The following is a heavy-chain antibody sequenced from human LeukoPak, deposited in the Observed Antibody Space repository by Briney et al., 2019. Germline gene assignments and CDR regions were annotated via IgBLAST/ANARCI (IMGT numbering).Heavy chain of an antibody. Sequence: GGSLRLSCSASGFTFSSYAMHWVRQAPGKGLEYVSAISSDGGSTYYADSVKGRFTISRDNSKNTLYLQMSSLRAEDTAVYYCVKDYNRNIFHYWGQGTPVAVSS. CDR2: ISSDGGST. CDR1: GFTFSSYA. D-gene: IGHD1/OR15-1a*01. CDR3: VKDYNRNIFHY. V-gene: IGHV3-64D*09. J-gene: IGHJ4*02.